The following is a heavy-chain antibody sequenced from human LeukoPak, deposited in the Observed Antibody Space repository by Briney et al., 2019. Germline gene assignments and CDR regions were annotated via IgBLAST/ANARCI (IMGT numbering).Heavy chain of an antibody. J-gene: IGHJ4*02. V-gene: IGHV1-46*01. D-gene: IGHD6-19*01. CDR1: GYIFTSYY. CDR2: INPSGGST. CDR3: ARESSSGWHSLDY. Sequence: GASVNVSCKASGYIFTSYYMHWVRQAPGQGLEWMGIINPSGGSTSYAQKFQGRVTMTRDTSTSTVYMELSSLRSEDTAVYYCARESSSGWHSLDYWGQGTLVTVST.